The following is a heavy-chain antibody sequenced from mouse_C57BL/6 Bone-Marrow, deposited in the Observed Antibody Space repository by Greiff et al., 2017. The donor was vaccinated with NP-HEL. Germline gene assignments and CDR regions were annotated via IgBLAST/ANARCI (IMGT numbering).Heavy chain of an antibody. CDR2: IHPNSGST. D-gene: IGHD1-1*01. J-gene: IGHJ2*01. CDR1: GYTFTSYW. CDR3: AREGGYGSRYYFDY. Sequence: QVQLQQPGAELVKPGASVKLSCKASGYTFTSYWMHWVKQRPGQGLEWIGMIHPNSGSTNYNEKFKSKATLTVDKSSSTAYMQLSSLTSEDSAVYYCAREGGYGSRYYFDYWGQGTTLTVSS. V-gene: IGHV1-64*01.